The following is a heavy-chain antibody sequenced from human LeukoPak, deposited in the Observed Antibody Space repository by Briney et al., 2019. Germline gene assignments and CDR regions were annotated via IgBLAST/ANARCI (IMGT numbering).Heavy chain of an antibody. CDR2: TIPIFGAT. V-gene: IGHV1-69*05. D-gene: IGHD4-17*01. J-gene: IGHJ6*03. CDR3: AGGDPFNYYMDV. CDR1: GGTFSSHA. Sequence: ASVKVSCKASGGTFSSHAISWVRQAPGQGLEWMGGTIPIFGATNYTQRFQGRITITTDESTTTAYMELTSLRSEDTAVYFCAGGDPFNYYMDVWGKGTSVTVFS.